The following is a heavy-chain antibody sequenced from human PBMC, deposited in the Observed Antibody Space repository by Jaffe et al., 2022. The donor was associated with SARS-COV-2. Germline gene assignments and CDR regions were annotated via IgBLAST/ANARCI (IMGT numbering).Heavy chain of an antibody. CDR1: GFTFSSFY. J-gene: IGHJ4*02. V-gene: IGHV3-23*01. D-gene: IGHD2-2*02. CDR2: ISDNGGTT. CDR3: AAYREGRLLDY. Sequence: EVQVLESGGGLVQPGGSLRLSCAVSGFTFSSFYMTWVRQAPGKGLEWVSSISDNGGTTWYADSVRGRFTTSRDNSKSTLYVQMNSLRDEDTAVYYCAAYREGRLLDYWGQGTLVTVSS.